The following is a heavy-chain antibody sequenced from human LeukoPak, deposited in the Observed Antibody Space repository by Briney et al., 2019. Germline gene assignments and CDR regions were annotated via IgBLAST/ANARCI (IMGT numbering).Heavy chain of an antibody. CDR2: ISGSTRTT. CDR1: GFTFRIYS. D-gene: IGHD3-10*01. J-gene: IGHJ3*02. V-gene: IGHV3-48*04. CDR3: ARSITMAVENAFDI. Sequence: GGSLRLSCAASGFTFRIYSMNWVRQAPGKGLEWLSYISGSTRTTYDADSVKGRFSISRDNAKNLLYLQMNSLGVEDTAVYYCARSITMAVENAFDIWGQGTMVTVSS.